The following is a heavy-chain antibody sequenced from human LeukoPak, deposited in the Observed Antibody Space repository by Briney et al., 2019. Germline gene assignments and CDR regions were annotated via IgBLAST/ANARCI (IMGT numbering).Heavy chain of an antibody. CDR3: ARAYSSGWHGEAGTYYFDY. D-gene: IGHD6-19*01. J-gene: IGHJ4*02. Sequence: SETLSLTCTVSGGSISSGGYYWSWIRQHPGTGLEWIGYIYYSGSTYYNPSLKSRVTISVDTSKNQFSLKLSSVTAADTAVYYCARAYSSGWHGEAGTYYFDYWGQGTLVTVSS. CDR1: GGSISSGGYY. CDR2: IYYSGST. V-gene: IGHV4-31*03.